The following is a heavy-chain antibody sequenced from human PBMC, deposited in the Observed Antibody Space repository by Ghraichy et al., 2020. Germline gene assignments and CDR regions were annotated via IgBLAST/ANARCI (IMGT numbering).Heavy chain of an antibody. Sequence: ESLNISCTVSGGSISSYYWDWIRQPPGKGLEWIGSIYYRGNTYFNPSLKSRVTISVDTSKNQFSLKLSSVTAADTAVYYCARRARTHFDYWGQGSLVTVSS. CDR2: IYYRGNT. V-gene: IGHV4-39*01. J-gene: IGHJ4*02. CDR3: ARRARTHFDY. CDR1: GGSISSYY.